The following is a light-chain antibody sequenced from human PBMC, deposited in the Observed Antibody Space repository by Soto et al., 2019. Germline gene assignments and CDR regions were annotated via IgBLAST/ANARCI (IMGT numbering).Light chain of an antibody. J-gene: IGLJ3*02. CDR3: QPYDSSLSGWV. Sequence: QSVLTQPPSVSGAPGQRVTISCTGSSSNIGAGYDVHWYQQLPGTAPKLLIYGNSNRPSGVPDRFSGSKSGTSASLAITGLQAADEAAYYCQPYDSSLSGWVFGGGTKLTVL. V-gene: IGLV1-40*01. CDR1: SSNIGAGYD. CDR2: GNS.